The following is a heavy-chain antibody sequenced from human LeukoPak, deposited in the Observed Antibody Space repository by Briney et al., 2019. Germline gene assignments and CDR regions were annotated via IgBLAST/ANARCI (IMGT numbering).Heavy chain of an antibody. D-gene: IGHD3-22*01. CDR1: GSTLTSHA. J-gene: IGHJ4*02. Sequence: GGSLRLSCAASGSTLTSHAMTWVRQAPGKGLEWVSTISDSGGTTHYSDSVKGRFTISRDNSKNTLYLQMNSLRAEDTALYYCATHRDSGKWFHFDYWGQGTLVTVSS. CDR3: ATHRDSGKWFHFDY. CDR2: ISDSGGTT. V-gene: IGHV3-23*01.